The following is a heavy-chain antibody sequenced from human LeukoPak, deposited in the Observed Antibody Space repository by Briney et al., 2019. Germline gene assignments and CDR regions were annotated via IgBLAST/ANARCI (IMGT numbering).Heavy chain of an antibody. Sequence: ASVKVSCKASGYTFTGYYMHWVRQAPGQGLEWLGWIKPTNGYTNYAQNFQGRVTMTTDTSITTAYMDLRRLTSDDTALYYCARGGLDVMNTRLWKPLEYWGQGTPVTVSS. J-gene: IGHJ4*02. CDR1: GYTFTGYY. CDR2: IKPTNGYT. D-gene: IGHD5-18*01. V-gene: IGHV1-2*02. CDR3: ARGGLDVMNTRLWKPLEY.